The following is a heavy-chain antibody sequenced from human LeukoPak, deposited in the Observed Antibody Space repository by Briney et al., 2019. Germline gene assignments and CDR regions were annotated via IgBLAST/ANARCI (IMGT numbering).Heavy chain of an antibody. CDR3: AKRGDDYGDYLDY. CDR1: GFTFSSYG. J-gene: IGHJ4*02. Sequence: QSGGSLRLSCAASGFTFSSYGMHWVRQAPGKGLEWVAFIRYDGSNKYYADSVKGRFTISRDNSKNTLYLQMNSLRAEDTAVYYCAKRGDDYGDYLDYWGQGTLVTVSS. CDR2: IRYDGSNK. D-gene: IGHD4-17*01. V-gene: IGHV3-30*02.